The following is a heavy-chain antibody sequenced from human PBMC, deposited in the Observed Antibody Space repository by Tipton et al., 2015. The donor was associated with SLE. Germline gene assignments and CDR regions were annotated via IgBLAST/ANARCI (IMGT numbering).Heavy chain of an antibody. V-gene: IGHV4-61*05. CDR1: GGSISSRNYY. D-gene: IGHD4-11*01. J-gene: IGHJ4*02. Sequence: TLSLTCTVSGGSISSRNYYWGWIRQPPGKGLEWIGYIYYSGSTNYNPSLKSRVTISVDTSKNQFSLKLSSVTAADTAVYYCALGMTTVTVFDYWGQGTLVTVSS. CDR2: IYYSGST. CDR3: ALGMTTVTVFDY.